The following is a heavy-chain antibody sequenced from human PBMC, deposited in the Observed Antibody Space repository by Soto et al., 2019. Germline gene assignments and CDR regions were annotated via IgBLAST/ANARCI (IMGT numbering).Heavy chain of an antibody. CDR3: ARVCGGDCHYGMDV. D-gene: IGHD2-21*02. J-gene: IGHJ6*02. CDR1: GGSISSGGYY. V-gene: IGHV4-31*03. Sequence: QVQLQESGPGLVKPSQTLSLTCTVSGGSISSGGYYWSWIRQHPGKGLEWIGYIYYSGSTYYNPSPRGRVTISVDTAKHQFSLKLSSVTAADTAVYYCARVCGGDCHYGMDVWGQGTTVTVSS. CDR2: IYYSGST.